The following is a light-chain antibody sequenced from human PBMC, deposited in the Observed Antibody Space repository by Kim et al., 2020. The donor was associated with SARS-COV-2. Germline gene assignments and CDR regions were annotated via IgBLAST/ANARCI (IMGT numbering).Light chain of an antibody. J-gene: IGLJ2*01. CDR2: EDN. V-gene: IGLV6-57*04. Sequence: NFMLTQPHSVSESPGKTVTISCTRSSGNIGSNYVQWYQQRPGSAPTTVIYEDNQRPSAVPDRFSGSVDSSSNSASLTIAGLKTDDEADYYCQSYETGAVVFGGGTQLTVL. CDR3: QSYETGAVV. CDR1: SGNIGSNY.